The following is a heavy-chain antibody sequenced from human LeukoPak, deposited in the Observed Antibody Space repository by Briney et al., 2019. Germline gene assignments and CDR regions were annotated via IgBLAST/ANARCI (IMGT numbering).Heavy chain of an antibody. CDR1: GGSISSGDYY. CDR3: ARPYYYDSRIDP. V-gene: IGHV4-30-4*01. J-gene: IGHJ5*02. Sequence: SQTLSLTCTVCGGSISSGDYYWSWIRQPPGKGLEWIAYMYYSGNTYYNPSLKSRVTMTADTSKNQLSLKLSSVTAADTAVYYCARPYYYDSRIDPWGQGILVTVSS. D-gene: IGHD3-22*01. CDR2: MYYSGNT.